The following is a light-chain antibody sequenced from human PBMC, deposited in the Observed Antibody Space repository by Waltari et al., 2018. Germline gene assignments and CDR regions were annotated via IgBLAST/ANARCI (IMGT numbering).Light chain of an antibody. J-gene: IGLJ3*02. CDR1: SPNNGAGQD. CDR3: QSYDSSLSGSV. Sequence: QSVLTQPPSVSGAPGQRVTIPCTGSSPNNGAGQDVTWYQQLPGTAPKLLINGNSNRPSGVPDRFSGSKSGTSASLAITGLQAEDEADYYCQSYDSSLSGSVFGGGTKLTVL. V-gene: IGLV1-40*01. CDR2: GNS.